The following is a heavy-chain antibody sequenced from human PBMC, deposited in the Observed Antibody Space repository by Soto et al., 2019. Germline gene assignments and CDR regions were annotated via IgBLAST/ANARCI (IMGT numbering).Heavy chain of an antibody. CDR3: ARDGGYSYGYYYYGMDV. V-gene: IGHV3-48*03. Sequence: XGSLRLSCAASGFTFSSYEMNWVRQAPGKGLEWVSYISSSGSTIYYADSVKGRFTISRDNAKNSLYLQMNSLRAEDTAVYYCARDGGYSYGYYYYGMDVWGQGTTVTVSS. D-gene: IGHD5-18*01. CDR2: ISSSGSTI. J-gene: IGHJ6*02. CDR1: GFTFSSYE.